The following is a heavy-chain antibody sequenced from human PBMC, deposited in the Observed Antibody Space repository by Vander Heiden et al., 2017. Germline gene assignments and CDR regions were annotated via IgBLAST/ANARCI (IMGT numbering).Heavy chain of an antibody. D-gene: IGHD6-19*01. J-gene: IGHJ4*02. Sequence: EVQLVESGGGLVQPGGSLSLSCAASGFTFSSYSMNWVRQAPGKGLEWVSYISSSSRTIDDADSVKGRFTISRDNAKNSLYLKMKRLRDEETAVYDCAIDSGGIAVAWGQGTLVTVSS. CDR2: ISSSSRTI. CDR3: AIDSGGIAVA. V-gene: IGHV3-48*02. CDR1: GFTFSSYS.